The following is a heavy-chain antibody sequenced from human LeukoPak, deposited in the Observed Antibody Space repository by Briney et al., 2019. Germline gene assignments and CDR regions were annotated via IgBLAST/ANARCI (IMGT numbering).Heavy chain of an antibody. V-gene: IGHV4-4*07. Sequence: SETLSLTCTVSGGSISSYYWSWIRQPAGKGLEWIGRIYTSGSTNYNPSLKSRVTMSVDTSKNQVSLKLSSVTAADTAVYYCARKYDISGYSGVAPWGQGTLVTVSS. J-gene: IGHJ5*02. CDR2: IYTSGST. D-gene: IGHD3-22*01. CDR1: GGSISSYY. CDR3: ARKYDISGYSGVAP.